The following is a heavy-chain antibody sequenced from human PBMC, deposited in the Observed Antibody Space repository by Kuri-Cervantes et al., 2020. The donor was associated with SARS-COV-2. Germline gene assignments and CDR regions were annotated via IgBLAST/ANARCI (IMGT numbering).Heavy chain of an antibody. V-gene: IGHV1-24*01. D-gene: IGHD3-10*01. CDR2: FDPEDGET. J-gene: IGHJ3*02. CDR3: ARERGILLWFRESYDAFDI. Sequence: ASVKVSCKVSGYTLTELSMHWVRQAPGKGLEWMGGFDPEDGETIYAQKFQGRVTMTEDTSTDTAYMELSSLRSEDTAVYYCARERGILLWFRESYDAFDIWGQGTMVTVSS. CDR1: GYTLTELS.